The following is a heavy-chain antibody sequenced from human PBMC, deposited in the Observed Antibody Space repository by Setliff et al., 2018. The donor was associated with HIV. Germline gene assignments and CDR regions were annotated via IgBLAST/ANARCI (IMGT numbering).Heavy chain of an antibody. J-gene: IGHJ3*02. V-gene: IGHV1-18*01. CDR1: GYRFTSHG. CDR3: ARDRDSSGYYYDDAFDI. CDR2: ISTFSDNI. Sequence: ASVKVSCKASGYRFTSHGISWVRQAPGQGLEWMGWISTFSDNIYYAQNLQGRVTITADKSTSTAYMELSSLRSEDTAVYYCARDRDSSGYYYDDAFDIWGQGTMVTVSS. D-gene: IGHD3-22*01.